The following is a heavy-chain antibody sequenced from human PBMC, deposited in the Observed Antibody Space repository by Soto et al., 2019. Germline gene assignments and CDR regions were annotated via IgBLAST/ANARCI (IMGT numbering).Heavy chain of an antibody. D-gene: IGHD6-19*01. CDR1: GGTFSSYA. V-gene: IGHV1-69*01. Sequence: QVQLVQSGAEVKKPGSSVKVSCKASGGTFSSYAISWVRQAPGQGLEWMGGIIPIFGTANYAQKFQGRVKITGDESTSTGYMGLSSLRSEDTAVYYCASSIGDSSGWDEWGQGTLVTVSS. CDR3: ASSIGDSSGWDE. CDR2: IIPIFGTA. J-gene: IGHJ4*02.